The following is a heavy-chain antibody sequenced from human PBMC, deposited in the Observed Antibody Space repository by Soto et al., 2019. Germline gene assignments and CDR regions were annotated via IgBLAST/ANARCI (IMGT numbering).Heavy chain of an antibody. V-gene: IGHV1-69*02. D-gene: IGHD3-10*01. Sequence: QVQLVQSGAEGKKPGSPVRVSCTASGDTFNFYTISWVRQVPGQGPEWMGKIIPMLGMSNYAQKFQGRVTIMADKSTRTVYMNLRGLTSEDTAVYYCATNYGSGSTHFDYWGQGTLVTVSS. CDR1: GDTFNFYT. CDR3: ATNYGSGSTHFDY. CDR2: IIPMLGMS. J-gene: IGHJ4*02.